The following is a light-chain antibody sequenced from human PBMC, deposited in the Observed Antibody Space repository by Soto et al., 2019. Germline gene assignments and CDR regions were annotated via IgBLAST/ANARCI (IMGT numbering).Light chain of an antibody. Sequence: QSALTQPASVSGSPGQSITISCTGTSSDVGSYNLVSWYQQHPGKAPKLMIYEGSKRPSGVSNRFSGSKSGNTAPLTISGLQAEDEADYYCCSYAGTPYVFGTGTKLTVL. CDR1: SSDVGSYNL. J-gene: IGLJ1*01. CDR3: CSYAGTPYV. V-gene: IGLV2-23*01. CDR2: EGS.